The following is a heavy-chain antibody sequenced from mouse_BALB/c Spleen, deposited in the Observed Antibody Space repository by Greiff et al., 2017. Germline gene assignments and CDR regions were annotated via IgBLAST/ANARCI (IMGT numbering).Heavy chain of an antibody. V-gene: IGHV2-9*02. CDR1: GFSLTSYG. J-gene: IGHJ3*01. Sequence: QVQLKESGPGLVAPSQSLSITCTVSGFSLTSYGVHWVRQPPGKGLEWLGVIWAGGSTNYNSALMSRLSISKDNSKSQVFLKMNSLQTDDTAMYYCAHDWDGAYWGQGTLVTVSA. CDR3: AHDWDGAY. D-gene: IGHD4-1*01. CDR2: IWAGGST.